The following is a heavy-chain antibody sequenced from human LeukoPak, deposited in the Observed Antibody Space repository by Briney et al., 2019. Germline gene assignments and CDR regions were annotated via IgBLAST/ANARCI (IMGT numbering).Heavy chain of an antibody. CDR3: ARLIQDTAIHYMDV. CDR1: GGSISSSSYY. CDR2: IYYSGST. D-gene: IGHD5-18*01. V-gene: IGHV4-39*01. Sequence: PSETLSLTCTVSGGSISSSSYYWGWIRQPPGKGLEWIGSIYYSGSTYYNPSLKSRVTISVDTSKNQFSLKLSSVTAADTAVYYCARLIQDTAIHYMDVWGKGTTVTISS. J-gene: IGHJ6*03.